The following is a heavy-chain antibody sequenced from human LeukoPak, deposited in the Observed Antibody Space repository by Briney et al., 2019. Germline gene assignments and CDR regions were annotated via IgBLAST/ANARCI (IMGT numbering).Heavy chain of an antibody. CDR3: ARDHNYAFDN. J-gene: IGHJ4*02. D-gene: IGHD1-1*01. Sequence: GGPLRLSCTASGFPFRDYSMNWVRQAPGKGLEWISYIGISRGNTKYADSVKGQFTIYADNARNSLYLQMNSLRVEDTAVYYCARDHNYAFDNWGQGTLVSVSS. CDR1: GFPFRDYS. V-gene: IGHV3-48*04. CDR2: IGISRGNT.